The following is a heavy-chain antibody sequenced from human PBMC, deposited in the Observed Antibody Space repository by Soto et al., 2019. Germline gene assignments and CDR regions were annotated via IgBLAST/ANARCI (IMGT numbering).Heavy chain of an antibody. V-gene: IGHV3-21*01. CDR1: GFTFSSYS. J-gene: IGHJ3*02. CDR3: AREVGTTSGAFDI. D-gene: IGHD4-17*01. Sequence: ESGGGLVKPGGSLRLSCAASGFTFSSYSMNWVRQAPGKGLEWVSSISSSSSYIYYADSVKGRFTISRDNAKNSLYLQMNSLRAEDTAVYYCAREVGTTSGAFDIWGQGTMVTVSS. CDR2: ISSSSSYI.